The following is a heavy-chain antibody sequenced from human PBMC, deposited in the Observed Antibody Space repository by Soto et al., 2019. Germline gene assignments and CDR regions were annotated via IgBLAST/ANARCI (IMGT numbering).Heavy chain of an antibody. Sequence: SETLSLTCTVSGGSISSYYCGWIRQPPGKGLEWIGYIYYSGITDYNPSLKSRVTISVDTSKSQFSLKLSSVTAADTAVYYCARGGGVYYFDYWGQGTLVTVSS. CDR2: IYYSGIT. CDR1: GGSISSYY. CDR3: ARGGGVYYFDY. D-gene: IGHD2-8*02. V-gene: IGHV4-59*01. J-gene: IGHJ4*02.